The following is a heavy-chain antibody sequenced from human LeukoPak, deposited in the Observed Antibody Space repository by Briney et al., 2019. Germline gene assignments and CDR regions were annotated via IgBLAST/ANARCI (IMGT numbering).Heavy chain of an antibody. Sequence: SETLSLTCAVSGGSISSSNWWSWVRQHPGKGLEWIGEIYHSGSTNYSPSLKSRVTISVDKSKNQFSLKLSSVTAADTAVYYCARDRGSWCSSTSCYAGDYHDAFGIWGQGTMVTVSS. CDR1: GGSISSSNW. CDR3: ARDRGSWCSSTSCYAGDYHDAFGI. V-gene: IGHV4-4*02. J-gene: IGHJ3*02. D-gene: IGHD2-2*01. CDR2: IYHSGST.